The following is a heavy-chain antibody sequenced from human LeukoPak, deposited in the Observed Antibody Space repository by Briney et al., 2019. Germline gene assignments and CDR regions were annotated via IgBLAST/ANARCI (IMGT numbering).Heavy chain of an antibody. CDR3: AAVNYNGYGDYYYGMDV. CDR2: IVVGSGNT. CDR1: GFTFTSSA. J-gene: IGHJ6*02. Sequence: GASVMVSCKASGFTFTSSAMQWMRQARGQRLEWIGCIVVGSGNTNYAQKFQERVTITRDMSTSTAYMELSSLRSEDTAVYYCAAVNYNGYGDYYYGMDVWGQGTTVTVSS. V-gene: IGHV1-58*02. D-gene: IGHD4-17*01.